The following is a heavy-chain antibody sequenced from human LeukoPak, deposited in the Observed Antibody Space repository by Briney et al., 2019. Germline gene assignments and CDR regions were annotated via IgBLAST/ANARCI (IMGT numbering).Heavy chain of an antibody. CDR2: INHSGST. Sequence: SETLSLTCAVYGGSFSGYYWSWIRQPPGKGLEWIGEINHSGSTNYNPSLKSRVTISVDTSKNQFSLKLSSVTAADTAVYYCASFIRYCSSTSCYGGKGFDYWGQGTLVTVSS. V-gene: IGHV4-34*01. D-gene: IGHD2-2*01. J-gene: IGHJ4*02. CDR3: ASFIRYCSSTSCYGGKGFDY. CDR1: GGSFSGYY.